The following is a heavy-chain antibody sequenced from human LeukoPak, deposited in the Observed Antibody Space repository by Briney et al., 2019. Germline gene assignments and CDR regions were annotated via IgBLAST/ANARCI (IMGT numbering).Heavy chain of an antibody. J-gene: IGHJ5*02. CDR1: GFTFSSYA. CDR3: AKEVKAATNWFDP. D-gene: IGHD6-25*01. Sequence: GGSLRLSCAASGFTFSSYAMSWVRQAPGKGLEWVSAISFSGTNTYYADSVKGRFTISRDNLKNTLYLQMNSLGAEDTAVYFCAKEVKAATNWFDPWGQGTLVTVSS. V-gene: IGHV3-23*01. CDR2: ISFSGTNT.